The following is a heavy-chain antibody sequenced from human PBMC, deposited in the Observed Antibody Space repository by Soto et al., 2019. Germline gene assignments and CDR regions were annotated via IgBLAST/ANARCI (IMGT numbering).Heavy chain of an antibody. Sequence: GGSLRLSCAASGFTFSSYWMHWVRQAPGKGLVWVSRINSDGSSTSYADSVKGRFTISRDNAKNTLYLQMNSLRAEDTAVYYCAGELTTVTTRGGYYYYYGMDVWGQGTTVTVSS. D-gene: IGHD4-4*01. CDR1: GFTFSSYW. V-gene: IGHV3-74*01. CDR3: AGELTTVTTRGGYYYYYGMDV. J-gene: IGHJ6*02. CDR2: INSDGSST.